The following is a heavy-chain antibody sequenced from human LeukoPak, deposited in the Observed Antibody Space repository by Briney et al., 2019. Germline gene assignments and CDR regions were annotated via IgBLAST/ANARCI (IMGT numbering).Heavy chain of an antibody. CDR1: EFTFSTYP. J-gene: IGHJ4*02. Sequence: GGSLRLSCAASEFTFSTYPMSWVRQAPGKGLEWVSLISDGAATTYYADSVKGRFTISRDNSKNTLYLQMISLRAEVTAVYYCANLNSGYATDFWGQGTLVTVSS. CDR2: ISDGAATT. D-gene: IGHD5-12*01. V-gene: IGHV3-23*01. CDR3: ANLNSGYATDF.